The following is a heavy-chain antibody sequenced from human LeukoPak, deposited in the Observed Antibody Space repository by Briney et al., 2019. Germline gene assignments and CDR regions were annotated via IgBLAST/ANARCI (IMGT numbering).Heavy chain of an antibody. CDR3: ARGGGLDV. Sequence: GGSLRLSCAASGFTFSSYWMNWARQAPGKGLEWVASINHNGNENYYMDSVKGRFTISRDNAKNSLYLQMSNLRAEDTAVYFCARGGGLDVWGQGATVTVSS. CDR1: GFTFSSYW. V-gene: IGHV3-7*03. CDR2: INHNGNEN. D-gene: IGHD3-16*01. J-gene: IGHJ6*02.